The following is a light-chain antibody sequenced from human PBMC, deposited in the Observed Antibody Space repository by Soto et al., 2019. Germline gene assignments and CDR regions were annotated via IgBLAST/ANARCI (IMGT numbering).Light chain of an antibody. CDR1: SGHSSYA. J-gene: IGLJ3*02. Sequence: QSVLTQSPSASASLGASVKLTCTLSSGHSSYAIAWHQQQPEKGPRYLMKLNSDGSHSKGDGIPDRFSGSSSGAERYLTISSLQSEDEADYYCQTWGTGIHWVFGGGTQLTVL. CDR3: QTWGTGIHWV. CDR2: LNSDGSH. V-gene: IGLV4-69*01.